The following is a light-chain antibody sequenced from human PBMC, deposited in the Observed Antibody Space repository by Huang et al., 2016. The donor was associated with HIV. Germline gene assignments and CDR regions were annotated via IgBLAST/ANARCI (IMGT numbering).Light chain of an antibody. J-gene: IGKJ1*01. CDR1: QYISNY. CDR3: QQYKSFPQT. CDR2: AAS. V-gene: IGKV1-16*02. Sequence: DIQMTQSPSSLSASVGDRVTITCRASQYISNYLAWFQQKPGKAPKFLIYAASSLQSGVPSKVSGSGSGTDFTLTISSLQPEDFATYYCQQYKSFPQTFGQGTKVEVK.